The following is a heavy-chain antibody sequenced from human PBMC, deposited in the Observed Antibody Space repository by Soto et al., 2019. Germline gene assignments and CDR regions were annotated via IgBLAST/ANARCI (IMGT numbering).Heavy chain of an antibody. CDR2: IWYDGSNK. V-gene: IGHV3-33*01. CDR3: ARVPPEGDGYHLDY. Sequence: QVQLVESGGGVVQPGRSLRLSCAASGFTFSSYGMHWVRQAPGKGLEWVAVIWYDGSNKYYADSVKGRFTISRDNSKNTPYLQMNSLRAEDTAVYYCARVPPEGDGYHLDYWGQGTLVTVSS. CDR1: GFTFSSYG. J-gene: IGHJ4*02. D-gene: IGHD5-12*01.